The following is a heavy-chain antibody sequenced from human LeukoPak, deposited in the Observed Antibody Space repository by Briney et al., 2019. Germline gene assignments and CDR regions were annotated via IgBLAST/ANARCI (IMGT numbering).Heavy chain of an antibody. J-gene: IGHJ3*01. CDR2: IWSDGSNK. V-gene: IGHV3-33*01. Sequence: PGGSLRLSCAASGFTFSSYGMHWVRQAPGKGLEWVAVIWSDGSNKYYADSVKGRFTISRDSSKNTLSLQMNSLRAEDTAVYYCARVKYCSGGSCYAVFDVWGQGTMVTVSS. CDR3: ARVKYCSGGSCYAVFDV. CDR1: GFTFSSYG. D-gene: IGHD2-15*01.